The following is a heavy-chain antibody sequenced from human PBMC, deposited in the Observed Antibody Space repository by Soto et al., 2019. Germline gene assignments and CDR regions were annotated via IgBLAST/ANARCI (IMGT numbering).Heavy chain of an antibody. J-gene: IGHJ6*02. CDR2: INHSGST. V-gene: IGHV4-34*01. CDR1: GGSFSGYY. D-gene: IGHD3-16*01. Sequence: QVQLQQWGAGLLKPSETLSLTCAVYGGSFSGYYWSWIRQPPGKGLEWIGEINHSGSTNYNPSLKSRVTISVDTSKHQFSLKLSSVTAADTAVYYCARGGGYYYYYGMDVWGQGTTVTVSS. CDR3: ARGGGYYYYYGMDV.